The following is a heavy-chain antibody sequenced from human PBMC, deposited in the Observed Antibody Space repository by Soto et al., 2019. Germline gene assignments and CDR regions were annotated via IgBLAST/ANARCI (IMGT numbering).Heavy chain of an antibody. CDR1: GFTVSNHW. Sequence: EVQLVESGGGLVQPGGSLTLSCAASGFTVSNHWMHWVRQAPGRGLESISRIKTDGTYTDYVDSVKGRFTISRDNAKNMLYLQMDSLRPEDTAVYYCARPKGAAYSAFDVWGQGTVVTVSS. V-gene: IGHV3-74*01. D-gene: IGHD2-21*01. CDR2: IKTDGTYT. J-gene: IGHJ3*01. CDR3: ARPKGAAYSAFDV.